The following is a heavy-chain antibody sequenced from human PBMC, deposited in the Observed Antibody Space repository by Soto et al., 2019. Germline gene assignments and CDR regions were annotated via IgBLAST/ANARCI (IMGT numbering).Heavy chain of an antibody. J-gene: IGHJ6*02. Sequence: EVQLLESGGGLVQPGGSLRLSCAASGFTFSSYAMSWVRQAPGKGLEWVSAISGSGGSTYYADSVKGRFTISRDNSKNTLYLQMNSLRAEDTAVYYCANALPPRGWDLYYYYGMDVWGQGTTVTVSS. CDR2: ISGSGGST. D-gene: IGHD6-19*01. CDR1: GFTFSSYA. CDR3: ANALPPRGWDLYYYYGMDV. V-gene: IGHV3-23*01.